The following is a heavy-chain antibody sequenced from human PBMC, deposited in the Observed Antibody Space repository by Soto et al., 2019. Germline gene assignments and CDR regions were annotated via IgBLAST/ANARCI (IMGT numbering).Heavy chain of an antibody. V-gene: IGHV4-59*01. CDR3: ARDLSSTSCYDY. J-gene: IGHJ4*02. D-gene: IGHD2-2*01. CDR2: IYYSGST. Sequence: SETLSLTCTVSGGSISSYYWSWIRQPPGKGLEWIGYIYYSGSTNYNTSLKSRVTISVDTSKNQFSLKLSSVTAADTAVYYCARDLSSTSCYDYWGQGTLVTVSS. CDR1: GGSISSYY.